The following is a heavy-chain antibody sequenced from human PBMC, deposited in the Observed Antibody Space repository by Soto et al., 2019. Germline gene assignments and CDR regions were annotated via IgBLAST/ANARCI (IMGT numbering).Heavy chain of an antibody. V-gene: IGHV1-18*01. CDR1: GYTFTDYG. CDR2: ISTYNANT. Sequence: QVQLVQSGAEVKRPGASVKVSCKGSGYTFTDYGISWVRQAPGQGLEWMGWISTYNANTNYAQKLQGRVTMTTDTSTRPASMELRSLGSADTAVYYCATVAKYCSVGDCWIAVGYWGQGTLLTVSS. J-gene: IGHJ4*02. D-gene: IGHD2-15*01. CDR3: ATVAKYCSVGDCWIAVGY.